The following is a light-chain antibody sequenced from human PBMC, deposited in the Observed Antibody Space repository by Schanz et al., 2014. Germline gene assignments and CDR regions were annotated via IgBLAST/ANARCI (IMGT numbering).Light chain of an antibody. Sequence: QSVLTQPPSVSGAPGQRVTISCTGSSSNIGAGYDVHWYRQLPGTAPKLLIYGNTNRPSGVPDRFSGSKSGTSASLAITGLQAEDEADYYCQSYDSSLSGRVVFGGGTKVTVL. CDR2: GNT. J-gene: IGLJ2*01. V-gene: IGLV1-40*01. CDR3: QSYDSSLSGRVV. CDR1: SSNIGAGYD.